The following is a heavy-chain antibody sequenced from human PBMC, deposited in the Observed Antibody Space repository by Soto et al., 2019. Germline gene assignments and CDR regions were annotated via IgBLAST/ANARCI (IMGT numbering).Heavy chain of an antibody. Sequence: GGSLRLSCAASGFTFSSYAMSWVRQALGKGLEWVSAISGSGGSTYYADSVKGRFTISRDNSKNTLYLQMNSLRAEDTAVYYCAKTLYYYDSSGYQWGQGTLVTVSS. D-gene: IGHD3-22*01. CDR2: ISGSGGST. CDR3: AKTLYYYDSSGYQ. J-gene: IGHJ4*02. V-gene: IGHV3-23*01. CDR1: GFTFSSYA.